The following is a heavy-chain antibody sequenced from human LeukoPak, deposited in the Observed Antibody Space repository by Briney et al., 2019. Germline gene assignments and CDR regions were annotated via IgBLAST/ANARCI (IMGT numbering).Heavy chain of an antibody. Sequence: GGSLRLSCAASGFTFNNYGMHWVRQAPGKGLEWVAVISYDGSNKYYADSVKGRFTISRDNSKNTLYLQMNSLRAEDTAVYYCANDRGYCSGGSCYYFDYWGQGTLVTVSS. CDR3: ANDRGYCSGGSCYYFDY. V-gene: IGHV3-30*18. CDR1: GFTFNNYG. J-gene: IGHJ4*02. CDR2: ISYDGSNK. D-gene: IGHD2-15*01.